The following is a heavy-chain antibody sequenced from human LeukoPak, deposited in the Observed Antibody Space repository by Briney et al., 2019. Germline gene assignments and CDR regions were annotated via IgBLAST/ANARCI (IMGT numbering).Heavy chain of an antibody. CDR1: GGSISSSSYY. CDR2: IYYSGST. CDR3: ARVEGTTYYDFWSGYYTYDAFDI. J-gene: IGHJ3*02. V-gene: IGHV4-39*07. Sequence: PSETLSLTCTVSGGSISSSSYYWGWIRQPPGKGLEWIGSIYYSGSTYYNPSLKSRVTISVDTSKNQFSLKLSSVTAADTAVYYCARVEGTTYYDFWSGYYTYDAFDIWGQGTMVTVSS. D-gene: IGHD3-3*01.